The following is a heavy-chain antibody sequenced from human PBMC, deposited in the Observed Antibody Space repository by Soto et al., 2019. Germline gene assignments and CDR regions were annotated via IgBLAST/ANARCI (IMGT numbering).Heavy chain of an antibody. V-gene: IGHV1-69*06. CDR2: IIPLHNTS. Sequence: QVQLLQSGAEVKKPGSSVKVSCKVSGGAFSNYALNWVRHGPGQRLEWLGGIIPLHNTSNYSLKFLGRVTVTADISSTTVYMELNSLTSDYTATYYCASWSNWNPLYYDGLDVWGQGTTVTVSS. CDR1: GGAFSNYA. D-gene: IGHD1-20*01. J-gene: IGHJ6*02. CDR3: ASWSNWNPLYYDGLDV.